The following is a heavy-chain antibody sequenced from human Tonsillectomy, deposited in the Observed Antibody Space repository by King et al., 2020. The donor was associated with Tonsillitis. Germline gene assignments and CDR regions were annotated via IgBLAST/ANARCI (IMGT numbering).Heavy chain of an antibody. Sequence: EVQLVESGGGLVKPGGSLRLSCAASGFTFSSYSMNWVRQAPGKGLEWVSSISSRSSYIYYADSVKGRFTISRDNAKNSLYLQMNSLRAEDTAVYYCARRGGYSYTDAFDIWGQGTMVTVSS. CDR3: ARRGGYSYTDAFDI. J-gene: IGHJ3*02. CDR1: GFTFSSYS. V-gene: IGHV3-21*01. D-gene: IGHD5-18*01. CDR2: ISSRSSYI.